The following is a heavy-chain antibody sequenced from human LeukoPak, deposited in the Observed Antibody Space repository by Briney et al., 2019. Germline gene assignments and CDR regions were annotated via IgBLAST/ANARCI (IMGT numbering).Heavy chain of an antibody. Sequence: GGSLRLSCAASGFTFDDYAMHWVRQAPGKGLEWVSLISGDGGSTYYADSVKGRFTISRDNSKNTLYLQMNSLRAEDTAVYYCVRGDYGYYTLFDYWGQGTLVTVSS. CDR1: GFTFDDYA. V-gene: IGHV3-43*02. CDR2: ISGDGGST. D-gene: IGHD4-17*01. J-gene: IGHJ4*02. CDR3: VRGDYGYYTLFDY.